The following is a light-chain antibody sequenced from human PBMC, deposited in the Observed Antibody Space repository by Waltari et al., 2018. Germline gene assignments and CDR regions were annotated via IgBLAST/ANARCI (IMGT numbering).Light chain of an antibody. CDR3: QQYGSSPGT. J-gene: IGKJ1*01. V-gene: IGKV3-20*01. CDR2: GAS. CDR1: QSVSSRY. Sequence: EIVLTQSPGTLAVSPAERATLSCRASQSVSSRYFAWYQQKPGHAPRLLIYGASRRATGIPDRFSGSGSGTDFTLTISRLEPEDFAVYYCQQYGSSPGTFGQGTKVEIK.